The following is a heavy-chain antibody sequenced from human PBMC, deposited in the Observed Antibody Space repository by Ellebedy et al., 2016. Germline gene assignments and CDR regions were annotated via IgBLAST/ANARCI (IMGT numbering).Heavy chain of an antibody. CDR3: ARDFRDPTFFDY. CDR2: ISYDESYK. D-gene: IGHD2-21*02. CDR1: GFTFSSYA. Sequence: LSLTCVGSGFTFSSYAMSWVRQAPGKGLEWVAVISYDESYKYYADSVKGRFTVSRDNSKDTLYLQLNSLRPEDTPLYYRARDFRDPTFFDYWGQGTLVTVSS. J-gene: IGHJ4*02. V-gene: IGHV3-33*01.